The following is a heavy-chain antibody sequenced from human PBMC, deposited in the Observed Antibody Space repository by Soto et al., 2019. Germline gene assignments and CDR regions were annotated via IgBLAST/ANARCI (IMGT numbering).Heavy chain of an antibody. D-gene: IGHD1-26*01. Sequence: SETLSLTCVVSNFSISSGYYWGWIRQSPGKGLEWIASIYRSGTTSYNPSLKSRVTISVDPSKNQFSLMLTAVTAADTAVYYCARTQSGTYYSVFNYWGRGSLVTVSS. V-gene: IGHV4-38-2*01. CDR2: IYRSGTT. J-gene: IGHJ4*02. CDR3: ARTQSGTYYSVFNY. CDR1: NFSISSGYY.